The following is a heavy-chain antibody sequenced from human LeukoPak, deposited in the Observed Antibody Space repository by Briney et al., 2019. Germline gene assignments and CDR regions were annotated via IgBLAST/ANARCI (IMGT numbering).Heavy chain of an antibody. D-gene: IGHD2-2*02. V-gene: IGHV5-51*01. CDR3: ARHGYRTKTTCYNQIDP. J-gene: IGHJ5*02. Sequence: PGESLKISCKASGYSLTDYWIGWVRQMPGKGLEWMGIIHPGDLDTRYSPSLQGQVTISLDRSISTAYLQWSSLKASDTAMYYCARHGYRTKTTCYNQIDPWGQGTLVTVSS. CDR2: IHPGDLDT. CDR1: GYSLTDYW.